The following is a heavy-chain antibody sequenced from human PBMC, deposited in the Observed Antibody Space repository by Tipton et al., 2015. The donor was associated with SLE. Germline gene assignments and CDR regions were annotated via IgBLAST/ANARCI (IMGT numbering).Heavy chain of an antibody. CDR2: IFSSGNT. CDR1: GGSISSGAYL. J-gene: IGHJ4*02. Sequence: TLSLTCIVSGGSISSGAYLWSWIRQAPGKGLEWIGGIFSSGNTYYNPSLKSRVTISVDTSKNQLSLNLSPVTAADTAVYYCAKDYNHDNADYNWGQGILVTVSS. D-gene: IGHD4-17*01. V-gene: IGHV4-39*07. CDR3: AKDYNHDNADYN.